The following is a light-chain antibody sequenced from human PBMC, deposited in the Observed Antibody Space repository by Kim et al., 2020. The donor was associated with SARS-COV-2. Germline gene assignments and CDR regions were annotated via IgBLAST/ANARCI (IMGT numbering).Light chain of an antibody. CDR1: KLVDEN. V-gene: IGLV3-1*01. Sequence: VSPGQPASITCSGDKLVDENLCWYQQKPGQSPVVVIYQDTTRSTGIPDRFSGSKSGNTATLTISGTQAMDEADYSCQVWDRSTVVFGGGTKLTVL. CDR3: QVWDRSTVV. J-gene: IGLJ2*01. CDR2: QDT.